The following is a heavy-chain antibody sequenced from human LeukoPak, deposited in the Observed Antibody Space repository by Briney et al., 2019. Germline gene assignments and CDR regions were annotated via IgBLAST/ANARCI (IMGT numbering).Heavy chain of an antibody. Sequence: GASVKVSCKASGYTFTSYGISWVRQAPGQGLEWMGWISAYNGNTNYAQKLQGRVTMTTDTSTSTAYMELRSLRSDDTAVYYCARVGGHPTCGGDCSYGMDVWGQGTTVTVSS. CDR2: ISAYNGNT. D-gene: IGHD2-21*01. CDR1: GYTFTSYG. V-gene: IGHV1-18*01. CDR3: ARVGGHPTCGGDCSYGMDV. J-gene: IGHJ6*02.